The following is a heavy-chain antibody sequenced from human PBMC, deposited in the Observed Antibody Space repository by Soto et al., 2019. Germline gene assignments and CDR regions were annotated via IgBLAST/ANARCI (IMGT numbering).Heavy chain of an antibody. CDR3: AKGGGYESYFDY. Sequence: PGGSLRLSCAASGFTFSSYWMHWVRQAPGKGLVWVSRINSNSGSTGYADSVKGRFTISRDNAKNSLYLQMNSLRAEDTALYYCAKGGGYESYFDYWGQGTLVTVSS. J-gene: IGHJ4*02. D-gene: IGHD5-12*01. V-gene: IGHV3-74*01. CDR1: GFTFSSYW. CDR2: INSNSGST.